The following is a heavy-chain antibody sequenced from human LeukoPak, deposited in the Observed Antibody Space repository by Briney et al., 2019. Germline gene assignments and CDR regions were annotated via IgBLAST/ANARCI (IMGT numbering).Heavy chain of an antibody. V-gene: IGHV3-23*01. J-gene: IGHJ4*02. CDR3: AKDHEQLATLPYYFDY. Sequence: GGSLRLSCAASGFTVSSTYMSWVRQAPGKGLEWVSAISGSGGSTYYADSVKGRFTISRDNSKNTLYLQMNSLRAEDTAVYYCAKDHEQLATLPYYFDYWGQGTLVTVSS. CDR2: ISGSGGST. CDR1: GFTVSSTY. D-gene: IGHD6-6*01.